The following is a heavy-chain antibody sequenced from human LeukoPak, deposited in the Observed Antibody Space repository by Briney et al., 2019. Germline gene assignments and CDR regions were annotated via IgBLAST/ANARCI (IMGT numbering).Heavy chain of an antibody. CDR2: IYYSGST. J-gene: IGHJ4*02. V-gene: IGHV4-59*01. D-gene: IGHD3-22*01. Sequence: SETLSLTCTVSGGSISSYYWSWIRQPPGKGLEWIGYIYYSGSTNYNPSLKSRVTISVDTSKNQFSLKLSSVTAADTAVYYCAREGAAYDSSGYNIGDYFDYWGQGTLVTVSS. CDR3: AREGAAYDSSGYNIGDYFDY. CDR1: GGSISSYY.